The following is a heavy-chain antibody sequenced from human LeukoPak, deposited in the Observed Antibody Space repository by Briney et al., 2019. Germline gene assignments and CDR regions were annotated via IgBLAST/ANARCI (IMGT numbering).Heavy chain of an antibody. CDR2: INHSGST. D-gene: IGHD2-15*01. CDR3: ARGYRAVVAAYNWFDP. Sequence: PSETLSLTCAVYGGSFSGYYWSWLRQPPGKGLEWIGEINHSGSTNYNPSLKSRVTISVDTSKNQFSLKLSSVTAADTAVYYCARGYRAVVAAYNWFDPWGQGTLVTVSS. J-gene: IGHJ5*02. CDR1: GGSFSGYY. V-gene: IGHV4-34*01.